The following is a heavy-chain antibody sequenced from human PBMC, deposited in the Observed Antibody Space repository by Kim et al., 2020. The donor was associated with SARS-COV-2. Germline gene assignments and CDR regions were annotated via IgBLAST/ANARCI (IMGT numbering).Heavy chain of an antibody. J-gene: IGHJ6*02. CDR1: GYTLTELS. CDR3: ATHGPQNSGSYPRDYYYYGMDV. V-gene: IGHV1-24*01. CDR2: FDPEDGET. Sequence: ASVKVSCKVSGYTLTELSMHWVRQAPGKGLEWMGGFDPEDGETIYAQKFQGRVTMTEDTSTDTAYMELSSLRSEDTAVYYCATHGPQNSGSYPRDYYYYGMDVWGQGTTVTVSS. D-gene: IGHD1-26*01.